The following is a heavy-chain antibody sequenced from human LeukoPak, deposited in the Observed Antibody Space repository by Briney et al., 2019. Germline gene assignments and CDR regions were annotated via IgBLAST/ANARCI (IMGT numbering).Heavy chain of an antibody. J-gene: IGHJ2*01. CDR3: ARVHYYDRHWYFDL. D-gene: IGHD3-22*01. V-gene: IGHV3-23*01. Sequence: AGGSLRLSCAASGFTFSSYAMSWVRQAPGKGLEWVSAISGSGGSTYYADSVKGRFTISRENAKNSLYLQMNSLRAGDTAVYYCARVHYYDRHWYFDLWGRGTLVTVSS. CDR2: ISGSGGST. CDR1: GFTFSSYA.